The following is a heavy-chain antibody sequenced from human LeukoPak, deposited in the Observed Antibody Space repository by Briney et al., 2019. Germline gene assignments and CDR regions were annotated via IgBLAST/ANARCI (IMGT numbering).Heavy chain of an antibody. V-gene: IGHV4-39*01. Sequence: SETLSLTCTVSGGFISSSSYYWGWIRQPPGKGLEWIGSIYYSGSTYYNPSLKSRVTISVDTSKNQFSLKLSSVTAADTAVYYCARQGYGDYPLVDYWGQGTLVTVSS. D-gene: IGHD4-17*01. CDR2: IYYSGST. CDR1: GGFISSSSYY. CDR3: ARQGYGDYPLVDY. J-gene: IGHJ4*02.